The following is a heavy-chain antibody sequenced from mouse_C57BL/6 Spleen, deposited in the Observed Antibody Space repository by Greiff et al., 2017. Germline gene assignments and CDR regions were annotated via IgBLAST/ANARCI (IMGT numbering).Heavy chain of an antibody. CDR2: ISSGSSTI. V-gene: IGHV5-17*01. D-gene: IGHD1-1*01. Sequence: EVKLVESGGGLVKPGGSLKLSCAASGFTFSDYGMHWVRQAPEKGLEWVAYISSGSSTIYYADTVKGRFPISRDNAKNTLFLQMTSLRSEDTAMYYCASSSSYCYAMDYWGQGTSVTVSS. CDR1: GFTFSDYG. CDR3: ASSSSYCYAMDY. J-gene: IGHJ4*01.